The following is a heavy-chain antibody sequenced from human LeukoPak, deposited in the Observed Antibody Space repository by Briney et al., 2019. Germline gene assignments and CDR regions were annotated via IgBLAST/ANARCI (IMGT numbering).Heavy chain of an antibody. CDR1: GFNFEDFG. Sequence: GGSLRLSCAASGFNFEDFGMHWVRQAPWKGLEWVSYITWNGGYTYYADSVEGRFAISRDNGKRSLYLQMNSLRPEDTALYYCVKDRPFPYGMDVWGHGTTVTVSS. V-gene: IGHV3-43D*03. J-gene: IGHJ6*02. CDR3: VKDRPFPYGMDV. CDR2: ITWNGGYT. D-gene: IGHD2-21*01.